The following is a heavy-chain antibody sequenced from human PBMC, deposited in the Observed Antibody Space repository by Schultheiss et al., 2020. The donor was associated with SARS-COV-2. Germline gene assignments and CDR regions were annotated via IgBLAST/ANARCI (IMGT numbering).Heavy chain of an antibody. CDR2: INHSGST. V-gene: IGHV4-30-2*01. D-gene: IGHD7-27*01. CDR1: GGSISSGGYY. Sequence: SQTLSLTCTVSGGSISSGGYYWSWIRQPPGKGLEWIGEINHSGSTNYNPSLKSRVTISVDTSKNQFSLKLSSVTAADTAVYYCARDPSLTGEGYFDYWGQGTLVTVSS. CDR3: ARDPSLTGEGYFDY. J-gene: IGHJ4*02.